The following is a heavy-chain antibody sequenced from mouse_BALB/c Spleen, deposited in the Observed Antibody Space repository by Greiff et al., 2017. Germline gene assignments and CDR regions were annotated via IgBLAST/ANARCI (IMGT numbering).Heavy chain of an antibody. Sequence: EVKLEESGPGLVKPSESLSLTCTVTGYSITSDYAWNWIRQFPGNKLEWMGYISYSGSTSYNPSLKSRISITRDTSKNQFFLQLNSVTTEDTATYYCASNYGPFAYWGQGTLVTVSA. CDR3: ASNYGPFAY. CDR1: GYSITSDYA. D-gene: IGHD1-1*02. CDR2: ISYSGST. V-gene: IGHV3-2*02. J-gene: IGHJ3*01.